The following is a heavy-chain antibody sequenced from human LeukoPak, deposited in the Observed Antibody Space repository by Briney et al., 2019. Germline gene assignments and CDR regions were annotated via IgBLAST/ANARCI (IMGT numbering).Heavy chain of an antibody. V-gene: IGHV4-39*01. CDR3: ARRGELLDDAFDI. J-gene: IGHJ3*02. CDR1: GGSISSSSYY. Sequence: SETLSLTCTVSGGSISSSSYYWGWIRQPPGRGLEWIGSIYYSGSTYYNPSLKSPVTISVDTSKNQFSLKLSSVTAADTAVYYCARRGELLDDAFDIWGQGTMVTVSS. D-gene: IGHD2-15*01. CDR2: IYYSGST.